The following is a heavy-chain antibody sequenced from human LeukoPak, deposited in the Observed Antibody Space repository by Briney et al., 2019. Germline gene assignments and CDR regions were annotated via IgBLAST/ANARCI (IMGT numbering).Heavy chain of an antibody. J-gene: IGHJ6*03. CDR2: IRYDGSNK. CDR1: GFTFSSYG. V-gene: IGHV3-30*02. Sequence: GGSLRLSCAASGFTFSSYGMHWVRQAPGKGLEWVAFIRYDGSNKYYADSVKGRFTISRDNSKNTLYLQTNSLRAEDTAVYYCAKDPEIYYYYYMDVWGKGTTVTISS. CDR3: AKDPEIYYYYYMDV.